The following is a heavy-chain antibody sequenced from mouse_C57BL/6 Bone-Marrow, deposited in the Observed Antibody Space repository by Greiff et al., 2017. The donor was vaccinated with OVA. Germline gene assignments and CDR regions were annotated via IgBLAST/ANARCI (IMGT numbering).Heavy chain of an antibody. D-gene: IGHD1-1*01. CDR2: IDPEDGDT. J-gene: IGHJ2*01. CDR1: GFNIKDYY. V-gene: IGHV14-1*01. CDR3: TRTTVVATGYFDY. Sequence: VQLQQSGAELVRPGASVKLSCTASGFNIKDYYMHWVKQRPEQGLEWIGRIDPEDGDTEYAPKFQGKATMTADTSSNTAYLQLSSLTSEDTAVYYCTRTTVVATGYFDYWGQGTTLTVSS.